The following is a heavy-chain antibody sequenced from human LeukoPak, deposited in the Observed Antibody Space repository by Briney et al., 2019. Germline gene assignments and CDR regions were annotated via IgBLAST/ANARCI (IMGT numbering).Heavy chain of an antibody. V-gene: IGHV4-59*12. D-gene: IGHD3-10*01. CDR1: GGSISSYY. CDR3: AIDSEESEAFDI. CDR2: IYYSGST. Sequence: SETLSLTCTVSGGSISSYYWSWIRQPPGKGLEWIGYIYYSGSTYYNPSLKSRVTISVDTSKNQFSLKLSSVTAADTAVYYCAIDSEESEAFDIWGQGTMVTASS. J-gene: IGHJ3*02.